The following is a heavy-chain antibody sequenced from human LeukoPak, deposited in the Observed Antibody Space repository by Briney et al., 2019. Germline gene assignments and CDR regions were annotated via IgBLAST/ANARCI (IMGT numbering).Heavy chain of an antibody. Sequence: SETLSLTCTVSGYSISSGYYWGWIRQPPGKGLEWIGSIYHSGSTYYNPPLKSRVTISVDTSKNQFSLKLSSVTAADTAVYYCARGGEQWLVHNWFDPWGQGTLVTVSS. CDR1: GYSISSGYY. CDR2: IYHSGST. CDR3: ARGGEQWLVHNWFDP. V-gene: IGHV4-38-2*02. D-gene: IGHD6-19*01. J-gene: IGHJ5*02.